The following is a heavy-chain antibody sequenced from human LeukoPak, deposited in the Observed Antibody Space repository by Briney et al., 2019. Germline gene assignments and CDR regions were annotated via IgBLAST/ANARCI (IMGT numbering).Heavy chain of an antibody. V-gene: IGHV3-43*02. Sequence: GGSLRLSCAASGFTFSSYSMNWVRQAPGKGLEWVSLISGDGGSTYYADSVKGRFTISRDNSKNSLYLQMNSLRTEDTALYYCAKDGEGYFDYWGQGTLVTVSS. CDR1: GFTFSSYS. J-gene: IGHJ4*02. CDR3: AKDGEGYFDY. CDR2: ISGDGGST. D-gene: IGHD4-17*01.